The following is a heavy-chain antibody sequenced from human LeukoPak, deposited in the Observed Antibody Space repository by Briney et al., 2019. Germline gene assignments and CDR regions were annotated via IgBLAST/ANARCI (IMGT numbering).Heavy chain of an antibody. CDR3: ARDSGVDITFGWFDP. J-gene: IGHJ5*02. Sequence: GGSLRLSCAASGFTFSSYSMNWVRQAPGKGLEWVSFVSTTSSYIHYADSVRGRFTISRDNAKNSLYLQMNSLRAEDTAEYYCARDSGVDITFGWFDPWGQGTLVTVSS. CDR1: GFTFSSYS. V-gene: IGHV3-21*01. D-gene: IGHD3-16*01. CDR2: VSTTSSYI.